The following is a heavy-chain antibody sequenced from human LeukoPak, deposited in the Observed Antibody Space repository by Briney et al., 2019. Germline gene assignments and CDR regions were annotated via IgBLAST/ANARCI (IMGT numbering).Heavy chain of an antibody. CDR2: IIPILGIV. Sequence: SVKVSCKASGGTFGTYAISWVRQAPGQGLEWMGRIIPILGIVNSAQRFQGRVTITADRSASTAYMELSSLRFEDTAVYYCGREWGGNLQSWSGRFDPWGQGTLVTVSS. CDR1: GGTFGTYA. CDR3: GREWGGNLQSWSGRFDP. D-gene: IGHD5-24*01. J-gene: IGHJ5*02. V-gene: IGHV1-69*04.